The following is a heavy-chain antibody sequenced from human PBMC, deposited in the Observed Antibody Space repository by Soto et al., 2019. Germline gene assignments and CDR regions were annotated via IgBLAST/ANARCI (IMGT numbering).Heavy chain of an antibody. CDR3: AREGPAAGWFDP. J-gene: IGHJ5*02. CDR2: IYYSGST. D-gene: IGHD6-13*01. CDR1: GGSISSYY. Sequence: PSETLSLTCTVSGGSISSYYWSWVRQPPGKGLEWIGYIYYSGSTNYNPSLKSRVTISVDTSKNQFSLKLSSVTAADTAVYYCAREGPAAGWFDPWGQGTLVTVSS. V-gene: IGHV4-59*01.